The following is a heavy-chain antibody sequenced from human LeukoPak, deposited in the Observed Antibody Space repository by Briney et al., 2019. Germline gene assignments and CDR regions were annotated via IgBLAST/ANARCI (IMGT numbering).Heavy chain of an antibody. CDR3: ARDGRRWLPAGLDY. CDR2: IKQDGSEK. Sequence: GGSLRISCAASGFTFSSYWMSWVRQAPGKGLEWVANIKQDGSEKYYVDSVKGRFTISRDNAKNSLYLQMNSLRAEDTAVYYCARDGRRWLPAGLDYWGQGTLVTVSS. J-gene: IGHJ4*02. V-gene: IGHV3-7*01. CDR1: GFTFSSYW. D-gene: IGHD5-24*01.